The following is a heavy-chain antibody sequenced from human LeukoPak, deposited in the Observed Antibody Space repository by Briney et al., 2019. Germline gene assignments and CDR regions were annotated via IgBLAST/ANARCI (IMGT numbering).Heavy chain of an antibody. J-gene: IGHJ5*02. CDR2: INHSGST. V-gene: IGHV4-34*01. CDR3: ARERYCSGGSCYSKNWFDP. Sequence: PSETLSLTCNVSGASFNYYYWSWIRQPPGKGLEWIGEINHSGSTNYNPSLKSRVTISVDTSKNQFSLKLSSVTAADTAVYYCARERYCSGGSCYSKNWFDPWGQGTLVTVSS. CDR1: GASFNYYY. D-gene: IGHD2-15*01.